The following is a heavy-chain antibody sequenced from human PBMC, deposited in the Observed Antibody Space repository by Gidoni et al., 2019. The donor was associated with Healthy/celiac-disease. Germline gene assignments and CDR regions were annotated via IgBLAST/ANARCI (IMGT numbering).Heavy chain of an antibody. CDR1: GFTFSTYA. CDR2: ISGSGGST. V-gene: IGHV3-23*01. J-gene: IGHJ4*02. Sequence: EVQLLASGGGLVQPGGSLRLSCAPSGFTFSTYAISWVRQAPGKGLEWVSAISGSGGSTYYADSVKGRFTISRDNSKNTLYLQMNSLRAEDTAVYYCAKTNRHPWGPYDFWSGYPGLYYFDYWGQGTLVTVSS. D-gene: IGHD3-3*01. CDR3: AKTNRHPWGPYDFWSGYPGLYYFDY.